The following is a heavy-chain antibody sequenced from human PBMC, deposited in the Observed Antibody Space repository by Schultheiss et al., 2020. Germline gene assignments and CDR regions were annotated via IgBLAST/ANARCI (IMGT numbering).Heavy chain of an antibody. J-gene: IGHJ6*02. CDR3: ARDVWSGVYYYGMDV. Sequence: GSLKISCAASGFTFSSYGMHWVRQAPGKGLEWVAVIWYDGSNKYYADSVKGRFTISRDNSKNTLYLQMNSLRAEDTAVYYCARDVWSGVYYYGMDVWGQGTTVTVSS. CDR2: IWYDGSNK. D-gene: IGHD3-3*01. CDR1: GFTFSSYG. V-gene: IGHV3-33*01.